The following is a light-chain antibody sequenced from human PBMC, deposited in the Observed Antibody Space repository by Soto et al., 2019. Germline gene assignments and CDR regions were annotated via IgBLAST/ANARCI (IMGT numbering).Light chain of an antibody. J-gene: IGKJ4*01. CDR3: MQVLQNPLT. V-gene: IGKV2-28*01. Sequence: DIVVTQSPHSLPVTPGEPASISCSSSQSLLHSNGNTYLDWYLQKPGQSPQLLIYLGSNRASGVPDRFSGSGSGTDYTLRISRVEAEDVGVYYCMQVLQNPLTFGGGTKVEI. CDR2: LGS. CDR1: QSLLHSNGNTY.